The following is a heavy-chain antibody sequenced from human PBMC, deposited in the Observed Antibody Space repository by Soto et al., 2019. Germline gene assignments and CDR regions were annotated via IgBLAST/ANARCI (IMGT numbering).Heavy chain of an antibody. D-gene: IGHD7-27*01. Sequence: SETLSLTCTVSGGSISSYYWSWIRQPPGKGLEWIGYIYYSGSTNYNPSLKSRVTISVDTSKNQFSLKLSSVTAADTAVYYCARSPNTYYYYGMDVWGQGATVTVSS. J-gene: IGHJ6*02. CDR1: GGSISSYY. CDR3: ARSPNTYYYYGMDV. CDR2: IYYSGST. V-gene: IGHV4-59*01.